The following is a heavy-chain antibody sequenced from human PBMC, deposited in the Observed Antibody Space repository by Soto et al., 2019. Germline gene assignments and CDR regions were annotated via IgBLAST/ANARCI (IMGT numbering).Heavy chain of an antibody. CDR2: ITGSSSTI. V-gene: IGHV3-48*02. D-gene: IGHD4-17*01. CDR1: GFTFSTYS. Sequence: EVQLVGSGGGLVQPGGSLRLSCAASGFTFSTYSRNWVRQAPGKGLEWVSYITGSSSTIYYADSVKGRFTISRDNAKNSLYLQLNSLSDDDTAVYYCARDRNSVYGDYFDYWGQGTLVTVSS. CDR3: ARDRNSVYGDYFDY. J-gene: IGHJ4*02.